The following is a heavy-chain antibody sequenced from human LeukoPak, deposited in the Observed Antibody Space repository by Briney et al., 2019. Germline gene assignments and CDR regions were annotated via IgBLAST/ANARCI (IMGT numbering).Heavy chain of an antibody. Sequence: GGSLRLSCAASGFTFSDYYMSWIRQAPGKGLEWVSYVSTTGNIIYYADSAKGRFTISRDNSKNTLYLQMNSLRAEDTAVYYCAKLGKTENHYGSGRFSYYYYMDVWGKGTTVTISS. V-gene: IGHV3-11*04. J-gene: IGHJ6*03. CDR3: AKLGKTENHYGSGRFSYYYYMDV. CDR2: VSTTGNII. D-gene: IGHD3-10*01. CDR1: GFTFSDYY.